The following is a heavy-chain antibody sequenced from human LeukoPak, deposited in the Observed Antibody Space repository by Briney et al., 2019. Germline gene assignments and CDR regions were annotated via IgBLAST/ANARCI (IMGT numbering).Heavy chain of an antibody. CDR2: ISGSGGST. Sequence: PGGSLRLSCAASGFTFSSYAMSWVRQAPGKGLEWVSAISGSGGSTYYADSVKGRFTISRDNSKNTLYLQMNSLRAEDTAVYYCAKTPGFWSGYHTLDHYYYYMDVWGKGTTVTVSS. CDR1: GFTFSSYA. D-gene: IGHD3-3*01. V-gene: IGHV3-23*01. CDR3: AKTPGFWSGYHTLDHYYYYMDV. J-gene: IGHJ6*03.